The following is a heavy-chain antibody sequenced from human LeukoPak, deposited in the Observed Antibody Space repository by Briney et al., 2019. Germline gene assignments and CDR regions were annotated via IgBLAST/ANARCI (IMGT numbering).Heavy chain of an antibody. CDR1: GYSISSGYY. J-gene: IGHJ4*02. CDR2: IYHSGST. CDR3: ARDPSTTVGDY. Sequence: PSETLSLTCTVSGYSISSGYYWGWIRQPPGKGLEWIGGIYHSGSTYYNPSLKSRVTISADTSKNQFSLKLSSVTAADTAVYYCARDPSTTVGDYWGQGTLVTVSS. V-gene: IGHV4-38-2*02. D-gene: IGHD4-11*01.